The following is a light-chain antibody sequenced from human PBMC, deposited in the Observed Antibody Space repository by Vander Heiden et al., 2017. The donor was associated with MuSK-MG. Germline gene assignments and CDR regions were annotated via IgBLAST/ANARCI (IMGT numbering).Light chain of an antibody. CDR3: QQDGSSPIT. V-gene: IGKV3-20*01. CDR1: QSVSSNY. CDR2: GAS. Sequence: EIVLTQSPGTLSLSPGERATLSCRASQSVSSNYLAWYQQKPGQAPRLLIYGASSRATDIPDRFSGSGSGTDFTLTISRLEPEDFAVYYCQQDGSSPITFGQGTRVEIK. J-gene: IGKJ5*01.